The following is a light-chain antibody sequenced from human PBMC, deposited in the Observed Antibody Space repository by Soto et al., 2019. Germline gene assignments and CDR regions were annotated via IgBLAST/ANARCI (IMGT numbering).Light chain of an antibody. Sequence: QAVVTQEPSLTVSPGGTVTLTCASSTGAVTSGYYPNWFQQKPGQAPRAVIYSTINKHSWTPARFSGYLLGGKAALTLSGVQREDEAEYYCLLYYGGARVFGGGTEVTVL. CDR1: TGAVTSGYY. J-gene: IGLJ3*02. CDR2: STI. V-gene: IGLV7-43*01. CDR3: LLYYGGARV.